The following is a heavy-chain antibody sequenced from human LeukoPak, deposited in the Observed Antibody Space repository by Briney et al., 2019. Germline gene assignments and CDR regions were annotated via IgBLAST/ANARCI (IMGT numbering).Heavy chain of an antibody. CDR3: AKDVPYYYVSSGIY. D-gene: IGHD3-22*01. J-gene: IGHJ4*02. CDR1: GFPFSRYA. Sequence: GGSLSLSCAASGFPFSRYAKSGLRQAPGEALECVSAISGSGSTTYYADSVKGRFTISRDNYKNTLDLQMNSMRAEDTAVYYGAKDVPYYYVSSGIYWGQGTLVTVSS. CDR2: ISGSGSTT. V-gene: IGHV3-23*01.